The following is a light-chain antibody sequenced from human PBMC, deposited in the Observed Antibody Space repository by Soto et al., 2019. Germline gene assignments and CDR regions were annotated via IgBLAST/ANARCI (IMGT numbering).Light chain of an antibody. Sequence: EIVITQSPATLSVSPGDRCTLSFSSSQSVTRNLDWYRQQPGQARRLLLFGASTRATGTPVRFSGSGSGTEFALTISSLQSEDFAVYFCQQYNNWPPITFGQGTRLEI. CDR2: GAS. CDR1: QSVTRN. J-gene: IGKJ5*01. CDR3: QQYNNWPPIT. V-gene: IGKV3-15*01.